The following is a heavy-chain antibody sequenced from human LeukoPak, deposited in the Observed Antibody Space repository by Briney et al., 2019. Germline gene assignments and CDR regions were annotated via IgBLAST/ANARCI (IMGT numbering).Heavy chain of an antibody. CDR3: ARGSITMVRGVILPFDY. V-gene: IGHV4-59*08. J-gene: IGHJ4*02. CDR2: IYYSGST. CDR1: GGSISSYY. Sequence: QASETLSLTCTVSGGSISSYYWSWIRQPPGKGLEWIGYIYYSGSTNYNPSLKSRVTISVDTSKNQFSLKLSSVTAADTAVYYCARGSITMVRGVILPFDYWGQGTLVTASS. D-gene: IGHD3-10*01.